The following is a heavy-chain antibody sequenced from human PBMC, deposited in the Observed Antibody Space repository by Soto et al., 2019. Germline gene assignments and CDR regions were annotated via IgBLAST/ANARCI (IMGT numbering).Heavy chain of an antibody. D-gene: IGHD2-2*01. Sequence: GGSLRLSCAASGFTFSSYGMHWARQAPGKGLEWEAVIWYDGSNKYYADSEQVRFAISRDNSKNTQYLQMNSLRAEDTAVSYCARAVLIDEVPAAMDSRGQGTLVTVSS. CDR3: ARAVLIDEVPAAMDS. CDR1: GFTFSSYG. V-gene: IGHV3-33*08. J-gene: IGHJ4*02. CDR2: IWYDGSNK.